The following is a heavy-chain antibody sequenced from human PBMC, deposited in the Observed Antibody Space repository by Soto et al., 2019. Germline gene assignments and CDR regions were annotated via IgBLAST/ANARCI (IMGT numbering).Heavy chain of an antibody. V-gene: IGHV4-39*01. D-gene: IGHD6-13*01. Sequence: SETLSLTCTVSGGSISSSSYYWGWIRQPPGKGLEWIGSIYYSGSTYYNPSLKSRVTISVDTSKNQFSLKLSSVTAADTAVYYCARHLSSSFNYLDYWGQGTLVTVSS. CDR2: IYYSGST. CDR1: GGSISSSSYY. J-gene: IGHJ4*02. CDR3: ARHLSSSFNYLDY.